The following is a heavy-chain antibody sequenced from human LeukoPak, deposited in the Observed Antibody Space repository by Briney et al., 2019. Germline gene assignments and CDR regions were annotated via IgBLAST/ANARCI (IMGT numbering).Heavy chain of an antibody. J-gene: IGHJ5*02. CDR2: IYASGNT. CDR3: AKKALPGNWFDP. CDR1: GDSISTYY. Sequence: SETLSLTCTVSGDSISTYYWNWIRQPAGKGLEWIGRIYASGNTNYNPSLKSRVTMSLDTSKNQFSLDLSSVTAADTAMYYCAKKALPGNWFDPWGQGTLVTVSS. V-gene: IGHV4-4*07.